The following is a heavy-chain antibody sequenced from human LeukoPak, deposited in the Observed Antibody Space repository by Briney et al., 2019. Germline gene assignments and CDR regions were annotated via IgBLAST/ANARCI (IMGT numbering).Heavy chain of an antibody. J-gene: IGHJ4*02. CDR3: ASRKSDYYGSGSPPYY. Sequence: GASLKISCKGSGYNFSNYWIAWVRQMPGKGLEWMGIIYPGDSDTRYSPSFQGQVTISADKSISTAYLQWSSLKASDTAMYYCASRKSDYYGSGSPPYYWGQGTLVTVSS. CDR2: IYPGDSDT. D-gene: IGHD3-10*01. CDR1: GYNFSNYW. V-gene: IGHV5-51*01.